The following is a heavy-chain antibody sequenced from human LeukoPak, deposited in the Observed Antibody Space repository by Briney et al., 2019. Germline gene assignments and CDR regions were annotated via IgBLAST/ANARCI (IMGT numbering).Heavy chain of an antibody. CDR2: IYSGGST. Sequence: PGGSLRLSCAPSGFTVSSNYMSWVRQPPGKGLGWVSVIYSGGSTYYADSVKGRFTISRDNSKNTLYLQMNSLRAEDTAVYYCARLSEKQQLVQGFDYWGQGTLVTVSS. CDR3: ARLSEKQQLVQGFDY. V-gene: IGHV3-66*04. CDR1: GFTVSSNY. D-gene: IGHD6-13*01. J-gene: IGHJ4*02.